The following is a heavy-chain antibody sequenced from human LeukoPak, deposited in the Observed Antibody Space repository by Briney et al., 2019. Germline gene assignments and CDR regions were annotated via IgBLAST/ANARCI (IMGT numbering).Heavy chain of an antibody. CDR2: IWYDGSNK. CDR3: ATHSSSFDY. V-gene: IGHV3-33*01. Sequence: GGSLRLSCAASGFTFSIYGMHWVRQAPGKGLEWVAVIWYDGSNKYYADSVKGRFTTSRDNSKNTLYLQMNSLRAEDTAVYYCATHSSSFDYWGQGTLVTVSS. CDR1: GFTFSIYG. J-gene: IGHJ4*02.